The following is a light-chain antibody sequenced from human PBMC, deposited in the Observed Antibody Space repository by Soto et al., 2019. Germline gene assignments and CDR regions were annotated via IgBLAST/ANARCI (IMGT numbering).Light chain of an antibody. CDR1: QGISNY. CDR3: QKYNSVHFT. V-gene: IGKV1-27*01. J-gene: IGKJ3*01. Sequence: DIQMTQSPSSLSASVGDRVTITCRASQGISNYLAWYQQKPGKVPRLLMFAAATLLSGVPSRFRGSASGTDFTLTISSLQPEDVATYYCQKYNSVHFTFGPGTKVDIK. CDR2: AAA.